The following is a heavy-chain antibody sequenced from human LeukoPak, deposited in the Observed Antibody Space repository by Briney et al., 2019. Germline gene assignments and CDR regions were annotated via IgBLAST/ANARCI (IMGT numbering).Heavy chain of an antibody. Sequence: GGSLRLSCAASGFTFSSYGMHWVRQAPGKGLEWVAFIRYDGSNKYYADSVKGRFTISRDNSKNTLYLQMNSLRAEDTAVYYCAKDRLGYVFWSGYNAFDIWGQGTMVTVSS. V-gene: IGHV3-30*02. D-gene: IGHD3-3*01. CDR1: GFTFSSYG. CDR2: IRYDGSNK. J-gene: IGHJ3*02. CDR3: AKDRLGYVFWSGYNAFDI.